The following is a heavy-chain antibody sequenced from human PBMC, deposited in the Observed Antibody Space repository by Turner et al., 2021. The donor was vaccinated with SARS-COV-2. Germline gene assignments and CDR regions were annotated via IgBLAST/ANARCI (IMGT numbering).Heavy chain of an antibody. CDR1: GFTFSSYS. CDR2: ISSSSSYI. J-gene: IGHJ4*02. Sequence: EVQLVESGGGLVKPGGSLRLSCAASGFTFSSYSMNWVRQAPGKGLEWVSSISSSSSYIYYSDSVKGRFTISRDNAKNSLYLQMNSLRAEDTAVYYCARSPTAPGYYYYSSGYYTPYYFDYWGQGTLVTVSS. V-gene: IGHV3-21*06. D-gene: IGHD3-22*01. CDR3: ARSPTAPGYYYYSSGYYTPYYFDY.